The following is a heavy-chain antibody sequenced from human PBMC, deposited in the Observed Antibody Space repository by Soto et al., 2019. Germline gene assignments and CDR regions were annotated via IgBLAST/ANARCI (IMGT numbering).Heavy chain of an antibody. CDR3: ARGGYVFWFDP. J-gene: IGHJ5*02. CDR2: IYYSGST. D-gene: IGHD5-12*01. V-gene: IGHV4-59*01. Sequence: SETLSLTCTVSGGSISSYYWSWIRQPPGKGLEWIGYIYYSGSTNYNPSLKSRVTISVDTSKNQFSLKLSSVTAADTAVYYCARGGYVFWFDPWGQGTLVTVSS. CDR1: GGSISSYY.